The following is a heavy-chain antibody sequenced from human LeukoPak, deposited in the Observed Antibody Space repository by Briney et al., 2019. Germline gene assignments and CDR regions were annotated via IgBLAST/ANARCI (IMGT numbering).Heavy chain of an antibody. CDR3: ARASIAARPYYYYYMDV. V-gene: IGHV1-18*01. CDR2: YNCNT. J-gene: IGHJ6*03. D-gene: IGHD6-6*01. Sequence: YNCNTNYPQKLQGRVTMNKDTSKSTDYMEVRRLRSDDTAVYYCARASIAARPYYYYYMDVWGKGTTVTVSS.